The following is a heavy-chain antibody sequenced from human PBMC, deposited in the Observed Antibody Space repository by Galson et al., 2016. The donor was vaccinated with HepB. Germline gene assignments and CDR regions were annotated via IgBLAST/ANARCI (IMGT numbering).Heavy chain of an antibody. CDR3: ATFEYSSSSVFDY. V-gene: IGHV1-69-2*01. CDR2: VDPEDGKT. J-gene: IGHJ4*02. Sequence: VKVSCKVSGYTFTDYYMHWVQQAPGKGLEWMGLVDPEDGKTIYAEKCQGGVTLTADTSTDTAYMELSSLRSEDTAVYYCATFEYSSSSVFDYWGQGTLVTVSS. D-gene: IGHD6-6*01. CDR1: GYTFTDYY.